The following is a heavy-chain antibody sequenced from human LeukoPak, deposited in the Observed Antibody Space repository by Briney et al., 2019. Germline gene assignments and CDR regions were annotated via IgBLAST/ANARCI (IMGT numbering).Heavy chain of an antibody. D-gene: IGHD4-17*01. CDR2: INHSGST. V-gene: IGHV4-34*01. CDR3: ARGSGGVTTLG. J-gene: IGHJ4*02. CDR1: GGSFSGYY. Sequence: SETLSLTCAVYGGSFSGYYWSWIRQPPGKGLEWIGEINHSGSTNYNPSLKSRVTISVDTSKNQFSLKLSSVTAADTAVYYCARGSGGVTTLGRGQGTLVTVSS.